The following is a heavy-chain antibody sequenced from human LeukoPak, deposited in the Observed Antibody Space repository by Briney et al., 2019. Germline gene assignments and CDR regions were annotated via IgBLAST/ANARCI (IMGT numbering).Heavy chain of an antibody. D-gene: IGHD2-2*01. Sequence: PSETLSLTCTVSGGSISVYYWGWIRQPPGKGLEWIGSIYYSGSTYYNPSLKSRVTISVDTSKNQFSLKLSSVTAADTAVYYCARAITSLPFDYWGQGTLVTVSS. CDR3: ARAITSLPFDY. V-gene: IGHV4-39*07. CDR1: GGSISVYY. J-gene: IGHJ4*02. CDR2: IYYSGST.